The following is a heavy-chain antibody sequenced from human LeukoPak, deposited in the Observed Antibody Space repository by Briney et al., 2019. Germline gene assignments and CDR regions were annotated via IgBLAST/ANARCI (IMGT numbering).Heavy chain of an antibody. Sequence: GGSLRLSCAASGFTFSRSGMHWVRQAPGKGLEWVAFIRYDGSNKYYADSVKGRFTISRDNSKNTLYLQMNSLRAEDTAVYYCAKAEGYCSSTSCFRLFYYYMDVWGKGTTVTVSS. CDR2: IRYDGSNK. CDR3: AKAEGYCSSTSCFRLFYYYMDV. J-gene: IGHJ6*03. V-gene: IGHV3-30*02. CDR1: GFTFSRSG. D-gene: IGHD2-2*01.